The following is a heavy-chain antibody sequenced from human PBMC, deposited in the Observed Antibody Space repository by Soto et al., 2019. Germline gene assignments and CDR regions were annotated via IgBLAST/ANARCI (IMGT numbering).Heavy chain of an antibody. CDR3: ARERGEWFGDLLPPGCIVP. CDR2: ILYTGYT. D-gene: IGHD3-10*01. CDR1: GGSISDYY. J-gene: IGHJ5*02. Sequence: SETLSLTCTVSGGSISDYYWSWIRQPPGKGLEWIGYILYTGYTNYNPSLKSRITISIDTSRNQFSLRLSSVTAADTAVYYCARERGEWFGDLLPPGCIVPWSQGPLVTLFS. V-gene: IGHV4-59*01.